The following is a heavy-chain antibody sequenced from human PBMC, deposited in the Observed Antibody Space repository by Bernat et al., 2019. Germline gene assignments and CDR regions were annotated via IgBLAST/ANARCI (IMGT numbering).Heavy chain of an antibody. CDR1: GFTVSSNY. CDR2: IYSGGST. Sequence: EVQLVETGGGLIQPGGSLRLSCAASGFTVSSNYMSWVRQAPGKGLEWVSVIYSGGSTYYADFVKGRFTISRDNSKNTLYLQMNSLRAEDTAVYYCARDRWNDGGVEYWGQGTLVTVSS. J-gene: IGHJ4*02. V-gene: IGHV3-53*02. CDR3: ARDRWNDGGVEY. D-gene: IGHD1-1*01.